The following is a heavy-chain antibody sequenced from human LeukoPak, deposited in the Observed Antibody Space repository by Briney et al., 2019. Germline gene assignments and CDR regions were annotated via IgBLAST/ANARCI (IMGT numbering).Heavy chain of an antibody. CDR2: IYPGDSDT. J-gene: IGHJ6*03. Sequence: GESLKISCKGSGYSFTSYRIGWVRQLPGKGLEWMGIIYPGDSDTRYSPSFQGQVTISADKSISTAYLQWSSLKASDTAMYYCARVWDTALYYYYMDVWGKGTTVTVSS. V-gene: IGHV5-51*01. D-gene: IGHD5-18*01. CDR1: GYSFTSYR. CDR3: ARVWDTALYYYYMDV.